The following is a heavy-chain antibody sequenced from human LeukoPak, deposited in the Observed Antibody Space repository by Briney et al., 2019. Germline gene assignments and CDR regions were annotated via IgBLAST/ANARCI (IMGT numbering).Heavy chain of an antibody. J-gene: IGHJ4*02. CDR2: FDPEDGET. V-gene: IGHV1-24*01. Sequence: ASVKVSCKVSGYTLTELSMQWVRQAPGKGLEWMGGFDPEDGETIYAQKFQGRVTMTEDTSTDTAYMELSSLRSEDTAVYYCATGIAVAGTPFDYWGQGTLVTVSS. CDR3: ATGIAVAGTPFDY. D-gene: IGHD6-19*01. CDR1: GYTLTELS.